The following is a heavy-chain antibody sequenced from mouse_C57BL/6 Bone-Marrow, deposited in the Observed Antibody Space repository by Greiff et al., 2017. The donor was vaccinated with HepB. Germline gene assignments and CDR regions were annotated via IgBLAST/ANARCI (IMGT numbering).Heavy chain of an antibody. Sequence: EVQLVESGGGLVKPGGSLKLSCAASGFTFSSYTMSWVRQTPEKRLEWVATISGGGGNTYYPDSVKGRFTISRDNAKNTLYLQMSSLRSEDTALYYCAGSLGVDYWGQGTSVTVSS. D-gene: IGHD3-1*01. CDR3: AGSLGVDY. CDR1: GFTFSSYT. CDR2: ISGGGGNT. V-gene: IGHV5-9*01. J-gene: IGHJ4*01.